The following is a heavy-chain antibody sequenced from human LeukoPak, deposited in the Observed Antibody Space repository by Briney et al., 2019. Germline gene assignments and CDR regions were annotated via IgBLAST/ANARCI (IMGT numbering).Heavy chain of an antibody. Sequence: SVKVSCKASGGTFSSYTISWVRQAPGQGLEWMGRIIPILGIANYAQKFQGRVTITADKSTSTAYMELSSLRSEDTAVYYCARDRCGGDCSDYCFDYWGQGTLVTVSS. CDR1: GGTFSSYT. CDR2: IIPILGIA. V-gene: IGHV1-69*04. CDR3: ARDRCGGDCSDYCFDY. D-gene: IGHD2-21*01. J-gene: IGHJ4*02.